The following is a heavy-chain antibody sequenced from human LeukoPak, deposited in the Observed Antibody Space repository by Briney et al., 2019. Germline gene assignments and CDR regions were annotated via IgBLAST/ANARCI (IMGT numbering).Heavy chain of an antibody. J-gene: IGHJ3*02. Sequence: GGSLRLSCAASGFTFSNSWMHWVRQAPGNGLVWISRINSDGSSTHYADSVKGRFTISRDNAKNTLYLQMNSLRADDTAVYYCVRNYDSSAYPDAFDIWGQGTMVTVSS. CDR2: INSDGSST. V-gene: IGHV3-74*01. CDR1: GFTFSNSW. CDR3: VRNYDSSAYPDAFDI. D-gene: IGHD3-22*01.